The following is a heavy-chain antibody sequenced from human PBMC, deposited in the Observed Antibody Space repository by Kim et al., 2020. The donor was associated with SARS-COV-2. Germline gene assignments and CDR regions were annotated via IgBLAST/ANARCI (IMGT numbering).Heavy chain of an antibody. V-gene: IGHV7-4-1*02. Sequence: ASVKVSCKASGYTFTSYAMNWVRQAPGQGLEWMGWINTNTGNPTYAQGFTGRFVFSLDTSVSTAYLQISSLKAEDTAVYYCAREVSHYDILTGYYPCWFDPWGQGTLVTVSS. D-gene: IGHD3-9*01. CDR3: AREVSHYDILTGYYPCWFDP. CDR2: INTNTGNP. J-gene: IGHJ5*02. CDR1: GYTFTSYA.